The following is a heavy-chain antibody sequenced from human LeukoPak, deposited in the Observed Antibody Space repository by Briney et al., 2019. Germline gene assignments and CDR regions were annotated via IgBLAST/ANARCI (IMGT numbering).Heavy chain of an antibody. D-gene: IGHD3-10*01. CDR2: ISDSSSLT. Sequence: GGCLRLSCAASGFTFSSFGMNWVRQAPGKRLEWVSYISDSSSLTYYADSVRGRFTISRDNAKISLSLQLNSLRDEDTAVYFCAKVIRGGYGMDVWGQGTTVTVSS. CDR1: GFTFSSFG. V-gene: IGHV3-48*02. J-gene: IGHJ6*02. CDR3: AKVIRGGYGMDV.